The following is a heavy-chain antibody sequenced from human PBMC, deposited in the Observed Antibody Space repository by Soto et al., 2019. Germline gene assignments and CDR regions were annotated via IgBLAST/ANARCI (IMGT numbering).Heavy chain of an antibody. J-gene: IGHJ4*02. D-gene: IGHD3-9*01. V-gene: IGHV4-4*02. Sequence: QVQLQESGPGLVKPSGTLSLTCAVSGGSISSSNWWSWVRQPPGKGLEWIGEIYHSGSTNYNPSLKSRVTISVDKSKNQFSLKLSSATAADTAVDYCARDGRNKALRYVDWSQYYFDYWGQGTLVTVSS. CDR3: ARDGRNKALRYVDWSQYYFDY. CDR2: IYHSGST. CDR1: GGSISSSNW.